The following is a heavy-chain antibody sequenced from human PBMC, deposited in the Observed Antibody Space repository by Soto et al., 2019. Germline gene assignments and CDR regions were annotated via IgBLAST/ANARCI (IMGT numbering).Heavy chain of an antibody. V-gene: IGHV4-4*07. CDR1: GVSISSYY. D-gene: IGHD3-10*01. CDR3: ARDLKFGQADY. CDR2: IYTSGST. J-gene: IGHJ4*02. Sequence: ASETLSLTCTVSGVSISSYYWTWIRQPSGKGLEWIGRIYTSGSTNYNASLKSGVTMSVDTSKNQFSPKLSSVTAAETAVYYGARDLKFGQADYWGQGSQVTVSS.